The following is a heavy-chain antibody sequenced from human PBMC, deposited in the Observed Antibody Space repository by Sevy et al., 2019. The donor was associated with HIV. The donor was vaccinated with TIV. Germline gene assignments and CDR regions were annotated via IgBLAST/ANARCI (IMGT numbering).Heavy chain of an antibody. CDR1: GFTFSSYW. CDR2: IKHDGSEK. Sequence: GGSLRLSCAASGFTFSSYWMSWVRQAPGKGLEWVANIKHDGSEKYYVDSVKGRFTISRDNAKNSLYLQMNSLRAEDTAVYYCARDLLHSSSLDAFDIWVQGTMVTVSS. V-gene: IGHV3-7*01. CDR3: ARDLLHSSSLDAFDI. D-gene: IGHD6-13*01. J-gene: IGHJ3*02.